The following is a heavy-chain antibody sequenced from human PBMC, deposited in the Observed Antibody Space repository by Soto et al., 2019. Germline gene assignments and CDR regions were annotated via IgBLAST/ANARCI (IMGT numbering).Heavy chain of an antibody. CDR3: ARDRQGLATFDGM. CDR1: GNTFSDHF. V-gene: IGHV1-2*02. CDR2: IKPSSGGT. Sequence: QVQLVQSGAEVKKPGASVKVSCKVSGNTFSDHFLHWVRQAPGQGPEWMGWIKPSSGGTHYAQKFKGRVTFTSDASITTAYMELSSLTSDDAAVYFCARDRQGLATFDGM. J-gene: IGHJ6*01. D-gene: IGHD3-16*01.